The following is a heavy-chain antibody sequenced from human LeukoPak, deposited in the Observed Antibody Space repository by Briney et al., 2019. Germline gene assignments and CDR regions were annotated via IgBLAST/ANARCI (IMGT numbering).Heavy chain of an antibody. V-gene: IGHV3-20*04. CDR2: INWNGGST. Sequence: PGGSLRLSRAASGFTFDDYGMSWVRQAPGKGLEWVSGINWNGGSTGYADSVKGRFTISRDNAKNSLYLQMNSLRAEDTALYYCARPGAAAGTGMFDYWGQGTLVTVSS. D-gene: IGHD6-13*01. J-gene: IGHJ4*02. CDR1: GFTFDDYG. CDR3: ARPGAAAGTGMFDY.